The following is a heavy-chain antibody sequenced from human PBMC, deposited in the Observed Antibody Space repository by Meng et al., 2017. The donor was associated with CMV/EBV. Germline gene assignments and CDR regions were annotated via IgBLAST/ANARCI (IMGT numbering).Heavy chain of an antibody. CDR2: TRNKANSYTT. CDR3: ARLHDYGDPRGDY. V-gene: IGHV3-72*01. J-gene: IGHJ4*02. CDR1: GFTFSDHY. D-gene: IGHD4-17*01. Sequence: GESLKISCAASGFTFSDHYMDWVRQAPGKGLEWVGRTRNKANSYTTEYAASVKGRFTISRDDSKNSLYLQMNSLKTEDTAVYYCARLHDYGDPRGDYWGQGTLVTDSS.